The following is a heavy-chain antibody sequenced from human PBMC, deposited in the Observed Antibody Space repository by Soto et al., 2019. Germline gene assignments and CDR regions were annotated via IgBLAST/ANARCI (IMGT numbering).Heavy chain of an antibody. V-gene: IGHV4-61*01. CDR1: GGSVSSGSYY. D-gene: IGHD3-10*01. CDR3: ARAAVEYYYGSGSYYSNWFDP. Sequence: QVQLQESGPGLVKPSETLSLTCTVSGGSVSSGSYYWSWIRQPPGKGLEWIGYIYYSGSTNYNPSLKSRVTISVDTSKNQFSLKLSSVTAADTAVYYCARAAVEYYYGSGSYYSNWFDPWGQGTLVTVSS. J-gene: IGHJ5*02. CDR2: IYYSGST.